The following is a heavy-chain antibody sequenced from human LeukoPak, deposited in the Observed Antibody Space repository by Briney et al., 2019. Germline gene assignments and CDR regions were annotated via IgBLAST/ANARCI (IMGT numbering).Heavy chain of an antibody. CDR2: TYYRSKWYS. CDR1: GDSVSINSAT. CDR3: AKTGAAFLLNDAFDI. J-gene: IGHJ3*02. V-gene: IGHV6-1*01. Sequence: SQTLSLTCAISGDSVSINSATWNWIRQSPSRGLEWLGRTYYRSKWYSDYAVSVKSRIAFDSDTSKNQFSLHLNSVTPEDTAVYYCAKTGAAFLLNDAFDIWGQGTMVTVSS. D-gene: IGHD1-14*01.